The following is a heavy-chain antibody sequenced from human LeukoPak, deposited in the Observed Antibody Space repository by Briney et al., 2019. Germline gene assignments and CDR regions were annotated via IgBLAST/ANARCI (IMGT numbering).Heavy chain of an antibody. J-gene: IGHJ3*01. CDR2: INPNSGGT. CDR1: GYTFTGYY. Sequence: ASVKVSCKASGYTFTGYYMHWVRQAPGQGLEWMGWINPNSGGTNYAQKFQGRVTMTRDTSISTAYMELSRLRSDDTAVYYCARAHASLRITMIVVGEHAFWGQGTMVTVSS. V-gene: IGHV1-2*02. D-gene: IGHD3-22*01. CDR3: ARAHASLRITMIVVGEHAF.